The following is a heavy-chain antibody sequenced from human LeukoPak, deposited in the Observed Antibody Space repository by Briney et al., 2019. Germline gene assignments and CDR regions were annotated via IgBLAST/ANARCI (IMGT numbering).Heavy chain of an antibody. Sequence: ASVKVSCKASGYTFTSYGISWVRQAPGQGLEWMGWISAYNGNTNYAQKLQGRVTMTTDTSTSTAYMELRSLRSDDTAVYYCARSRGYCSSTSCYNYYYYYMDVWGQGTMVTVSS. CDR3: ARSRGYCSSTSCYNYYYYYMDV. CDR1: GYTFTSYG. D-gene: IGHD2-2*02. J-gene: IGHJ6*03. CDR2: ISAYNGNT. V-gene: IGHV1-18*01.